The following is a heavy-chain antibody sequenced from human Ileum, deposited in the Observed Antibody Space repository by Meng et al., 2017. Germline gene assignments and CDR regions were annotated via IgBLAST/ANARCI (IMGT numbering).Heavy chain of an antibody. CDR2: ITSRGDIA. V-gene: IGHV3-48*03. CDR3: ATDLYGVKDFDD. Sequence: GGSLRLSCAASGFVFSDYEFNWVRQAPGKGLEWISYITSRGDIALYADSVKGRFTISRDSAKNSLYLQMNSLRAEDTAVYFCATDLYGVKDFDDWGQGTLVTVS. CDR1: GFVFSDYE. J-gene: IGHJ4*02. D-gene: IGHD3-3*01.